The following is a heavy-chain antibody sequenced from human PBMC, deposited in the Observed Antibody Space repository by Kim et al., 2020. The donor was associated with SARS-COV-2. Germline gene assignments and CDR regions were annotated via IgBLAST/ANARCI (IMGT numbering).Heavy chain of an antibody. J-gene: IGHJ4*02. D-gene: IGHD1-26*01. CDR3: AKDRYSGTYYYFDD. Sequence: ADSVKCRFTITRDNAKNMLYLQMNTLRAEDTAVYYCAKDRYSGTYYYFDDWGQGTRVTVSS. V-gene: IGHV3-23*01.